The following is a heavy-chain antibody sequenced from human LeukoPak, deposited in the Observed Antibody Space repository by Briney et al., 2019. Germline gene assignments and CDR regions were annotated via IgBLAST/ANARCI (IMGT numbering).Heavy chain of an antibody. J-gene: IGHJ6*03. CDR1: VYTFTSYD. D-gene: IGHD3/OR15-3a*01. CDR3: ARALSWTTESYYYMDV. Sequence: ASVKVSCKASVYTFTSYDMNWVRQATGQGLEWLGWMNPNSGNTGYAQNFQGRVTMTMNTSITTAYMELSSLRSEDTAVYYCARALSWTTESYYYMDVWGKGTTVTVSS. V-gene: IGHV1-8*01. CDR2: MNPNSGNT.